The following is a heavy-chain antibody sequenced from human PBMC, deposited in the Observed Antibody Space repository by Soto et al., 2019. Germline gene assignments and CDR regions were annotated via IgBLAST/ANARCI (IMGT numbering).Heavy chain of an antibody. CDR3: ARHADYVDYYFDY. CDR1: GGSISSYY. J-gene: IGHJ4*02. V-gene: IGHV4-59*08. D-gene: IGHD3-16*01. CDR2: IYYSGST. Sequence: SETLSLTCTVSGGSISSYYWSWIRQPPGKGLEWIGYIYYSGSTNYNPSLKSRVTISVDTSKNQFSLKLSSVTAADTAVYYCARHADYVDYYFDYWGQGTLVTVSS.